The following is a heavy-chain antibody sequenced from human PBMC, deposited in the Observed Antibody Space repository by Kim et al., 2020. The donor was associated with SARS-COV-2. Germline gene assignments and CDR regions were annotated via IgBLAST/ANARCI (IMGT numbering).Heavy chain of an antibody. Sequence: ASVKVSCKASGYTFTSYGISWVRQAPGQGLEWMGWISAYNGNTNYAQKLQGRVTMTTDTSTSTAYMELRSLRSDDTAVYYCARAPDSYVYYYYGRDVWGQGNRVTVSS. CDR1: GYTFTSYG. CDR3: ARAPDSYVYYYYGRDV. J-gene: IGHJ6*02. CDR2: ISAYNGNT. D-gene: IGHD5-18*01. V-gene: IGHV1-18*01.